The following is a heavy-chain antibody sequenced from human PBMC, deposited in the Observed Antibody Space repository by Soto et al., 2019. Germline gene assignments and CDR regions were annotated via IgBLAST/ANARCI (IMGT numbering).Heavy chain of an antibody. Sequence: SVPISLTRILRSGSTGRTSHNSASVRKHPGKGLEWGGSIYYDGRTYYDASLKSRVTISVDTSKNQFSLKVNSVTVADTAVYYCARRSHTNWPAYWGHGTQVTVS. CDR1: SGSTGRTSHN. J-gene: IGHJ4*01. V-gene: IGHV4-39*01. D-gene: IGHD2-15*01. CDR3: ARRSHTNWPAY. CDR2: IYYDGRT.